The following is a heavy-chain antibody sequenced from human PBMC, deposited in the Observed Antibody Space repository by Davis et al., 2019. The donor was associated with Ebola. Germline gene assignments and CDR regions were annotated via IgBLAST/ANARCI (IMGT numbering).Heavy chain of an antibody. J-gene: IGHJ5*02. Sequence: ASVKVSCKASGYTFTTYDINWVRQATGQGLEWMGSINPESSNTSYSPKFQSSVTMISDTTITKAYMEQSSLSSDDTAVYYCTRDNARRRSGSWFDPWGQGTPVTVSS. V-gene: IGHV1-8*01. CDR2: INPESSNT. D-gene: IGHD1-1*01. CDR3: TRDNARRRSGSWFDP. CDR1: GYTFTTYD.